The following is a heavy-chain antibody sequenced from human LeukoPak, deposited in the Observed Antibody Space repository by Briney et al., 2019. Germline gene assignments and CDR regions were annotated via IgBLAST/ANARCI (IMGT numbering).Heavy chain of an antibody. Sequence: PGGPLTLSCAVSGFPFTNYWKSWVRQAPGKELERVANIKEDGSVMYYVDSLKGRFTISRDSAQNSLYLQMNSLRVEDTAVYFCARELWGSYRTGSYLDYWGQGALVTVSS. CDR1: GFPFTNYW. V-gene: IGHV3-7*01. J-gene: IGHJ4*02. D-gene: IGHD6-19*01. CDR3: ARELWGSYRTGSYLDY. CDR2: IKEDGSVM.